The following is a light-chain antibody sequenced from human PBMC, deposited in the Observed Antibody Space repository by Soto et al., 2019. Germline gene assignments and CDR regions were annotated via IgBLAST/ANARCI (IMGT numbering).Light chain of an antibody. V-gene: IGLV3-21*02. CDR3: QVWDSSGDQSV. J-gene: IGLJ2*01. CDR2: EDN. Sequence: SSELTQPHSVSVAPGQTARISCGGNNLGSKSVHWYQQRPGQAPVMVVFEDNERPSGIPERFSGSNSGNTATLTISRVASGDEADDYCQVWDSSGDQSVFGGGTKVTVL. CDR1: NLGSKS.